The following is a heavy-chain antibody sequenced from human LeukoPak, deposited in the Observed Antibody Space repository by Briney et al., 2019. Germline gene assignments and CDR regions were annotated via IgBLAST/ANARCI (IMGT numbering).Heavy chain of an antibody. CDR1: GYTFTGYY. Sequence: GASVKVSCKASGYTFTGYYMHWVRQAPGQGLEWMGWINPNSGGTKYAQKFQGRVTMTRDTSISTVYMELSSLRSDDTAVYYCARRSADGWFDPWGQGTLVTVSS. D-gene: IGHD6-19*01. CDR2: INPNSGGT. CDR3: ARRSADGWFDP. J-gene: IGHJ5*02. V-gene: IGHV1-2*02.